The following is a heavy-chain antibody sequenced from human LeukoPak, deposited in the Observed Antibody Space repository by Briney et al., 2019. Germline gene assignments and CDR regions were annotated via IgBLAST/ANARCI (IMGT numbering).Heavy chain of an antibody. V-gene: IGHV4-39*01. Sequence: PSETLSLTCTVSGGSISSSSYYWGWIRQPPGKGLEWNGSIYYSGSTYYNPSLKSRVTISVDTSKNQFSLKLNSVTAADTAVYYCARQASVVTRYFDYWGQGTLVTVSS. CDR1: GGSISSSSYY. J-gene: IGHJ4*02. CDR2: IYYSGST. D-gene: IGHD2-2*01. CDR3: ARQASVVTRYFDY.